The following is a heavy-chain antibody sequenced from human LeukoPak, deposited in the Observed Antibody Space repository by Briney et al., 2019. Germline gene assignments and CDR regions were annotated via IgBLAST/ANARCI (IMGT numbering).Heavy chain of an antibody. J-gene: IGHJ3*02. CDR1: GGSISSSTYY. V-gene: IGHV4-39*07. Sequence: SETLSLTCTVSGGSISSSTYYWGWIRQPPGKGLEWIGSIYYSGSTYYNPSLKSRVTISVDTSKNQFSLKLSSVTAADTAVYYCARRLHYDTSGYYPAFDIWGQGTMVTVSS. D-gene: IGHD3-22*01. CDR3: ARRLHYDTSGYYPAFDI. CDR2: IYYSGST.